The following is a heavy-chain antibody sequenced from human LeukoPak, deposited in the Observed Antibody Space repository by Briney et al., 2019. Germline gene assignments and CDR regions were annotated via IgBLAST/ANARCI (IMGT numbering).Heavy chain of an antibody. J-gene: IGHJ6*03. V-gene: IGHV4-34*01. CDR2: TYHSGST. CDR3: ARGNYYDSTIDRRYYYYMDV. D-gene: IGHD3-22*01. CDR1: GGSFSGYY. Sequence: SETLSLTCTVYGGSFSGYYWSWIRQSPGKGLEWIGETYHSGSTNYNPSLKSRVTISLDTSKNQFSLKLSSVTAADTAVYYCARGNYYDSTIDRRYYYYMDVWGKGTTVTVSS.